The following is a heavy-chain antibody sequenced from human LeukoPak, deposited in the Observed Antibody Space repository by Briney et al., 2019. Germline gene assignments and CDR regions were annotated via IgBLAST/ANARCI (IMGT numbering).Heavy chain of an antibody. V-gene: IGHV3-23*01. D-gene: IGHD4-17*01. CDR2: ISGSGGST. Sequence: PGGSLRLSCAASGFTFSSYAMSWVRQAPGKGLEWVSAISGSGGSTYYADSVKGRFTISRDNAKNSLYLQMNSLRAEDTAVYYCARDRVEADYGDYGAFDIWGQGTMVTVSS. CDR3: ARDRVEADYGDYGAFDI. CDR1: GFTFSSYA. J-gene: IGHJ3*02.